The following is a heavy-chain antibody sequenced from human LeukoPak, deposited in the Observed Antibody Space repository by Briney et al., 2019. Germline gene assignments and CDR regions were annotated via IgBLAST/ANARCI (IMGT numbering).Heavy chain of an antibody. V-gene: IGHV4-34*01. Sequence: SETLSLTCAVYGGSFSGYYWSWIRQPPGKGLEWIGEINHSGSTNYNPSLKSRVTISVDTSKNQFSLKLSSVTAADTAVYYCARWAAARESYYGMDVGGKGPTVTVSS. D-gene: IGHD6-13*01. CDR3: ARWAAARESYYGMDV. CDR2: INHSGST. J-gene: IGHJ6*04. CDR1: GGSFSGYY.